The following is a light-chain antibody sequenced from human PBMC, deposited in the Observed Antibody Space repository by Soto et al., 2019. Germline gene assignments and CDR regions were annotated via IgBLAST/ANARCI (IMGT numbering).Light chain of an antibody. J-gene: IGLJ3*02. CDR1: SSNIGSTS. Sequence: QSVLTQPPSASGTPGQRVTISCSGSSSNIGSTSVYWYQQLPGTAPKLLIYSNDRRPSAVPDRLSGSKSGASASLAISGLQSGDEADYYCAAWDNSVSGWVFGGGTKLTVL. CDR2: SND. CDR3: AAWDNSVSGWV. V-gene: IGLV1-44*01.